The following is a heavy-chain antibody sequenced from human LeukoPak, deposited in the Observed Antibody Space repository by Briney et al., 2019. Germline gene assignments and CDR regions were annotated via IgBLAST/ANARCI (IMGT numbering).Heavy chain of an antibody. J-gene: IGHJ4*02. V-gene: IGHV3-15*01. CDR1: GFTFSNAW. CDR3: TAGRVGQGRWYYGTW. CDR2: IKSKTDGGTT. D-gene: IGHD4-23*01. Sequence: LGGSLRLSCAASGFTFSNAWMSWVRQAPGKGLEWVGRIKSKTDGGTTDNAAPVKGRFTVSRDDSKNTLYLQMNSLKTEDTGVYYCTAGRVGQGRWYYGTWWGQGTLVTVSS.